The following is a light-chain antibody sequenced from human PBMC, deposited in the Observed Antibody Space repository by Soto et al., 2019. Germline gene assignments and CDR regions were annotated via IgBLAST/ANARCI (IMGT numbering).Light chain of an antibody. CDR2: DVS. CDR3: SSYISSSTYV. V-gene: IGLV2-14*01. CDR1: SSEIGRYNF. J-gene: IGLJ1*01. Sequence: QSALTQPASVSGSPGQSITISCPETSSEIGRYNFVSWYQQYPGKAPKFMIYDVSNRPSGVSNRFSGSKSGNTASLTISGLQAEDGADYYCSSYISSSTYVFGTGTKVTVL.